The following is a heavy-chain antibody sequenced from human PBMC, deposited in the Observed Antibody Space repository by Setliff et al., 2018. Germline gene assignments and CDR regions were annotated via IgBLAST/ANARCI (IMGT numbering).Heavy chain of an antibody. CDR2: IYTSGST. D-gene: IGHD3-16*02. CDR1: GGSISSGSYY. CDR3: ARAPGITVWGSYRYEDYYYGMDV. Sequence: SETLSLTCTVSGGSISSGSYYWSWIRQPAGKGLEWIGHIYTSGSTNYNPSLKSRVTISVGTSKNQFSPKLSSVTAADTAVYYCARAPGITVWGSYRYEDYYYGMDVWGQGTTVTVSS. J-gene: IGHJ6*02. V-gene: IGHV4-61*09.